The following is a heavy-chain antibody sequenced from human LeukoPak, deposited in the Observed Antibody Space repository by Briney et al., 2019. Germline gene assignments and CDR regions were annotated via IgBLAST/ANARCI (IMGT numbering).Heavy chain of an antibody. V-gene: IGHV4-34*01. D-gene: IGHD2-15*01. CDR3: ARASGGSCYGY. CDR1: GGSFSGYY. Sequence: SETLSLTCAVYGGSFSGYYWSWIRQLPGKGLEWIGEINHSGSTNYNPSLKSRVTISVDTSKNQFSLKLSSVTAADTAVYYCARASGGSCYGYWGQGTLVTVSS. CDR2: INHSGST. J-gene: IGHJ4*02.